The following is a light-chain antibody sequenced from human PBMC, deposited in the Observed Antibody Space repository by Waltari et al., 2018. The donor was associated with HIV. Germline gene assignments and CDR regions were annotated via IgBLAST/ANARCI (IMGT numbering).Light chain of an antibody. V-gene: IGLV1-40*01. Sequence: QSVLTQPPSVSGAPGQRVTISCTGSSSNIGAGYNVHWYQQVPGTAPKLLIYGNSNRPSGVPERVSGSKSGTSASLAITGLQAEDEADYYCQSYDRSLSGWVFGGGTKLTVL. CDR1: SSNIGAGYN. CDR3: QSYDRSLSGWV. CDR2: GNS. J-gene: IGLJ3*02.